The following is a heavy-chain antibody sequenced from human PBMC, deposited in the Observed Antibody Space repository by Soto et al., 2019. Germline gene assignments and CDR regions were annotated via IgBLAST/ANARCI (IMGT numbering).Heavy chain of an antibody. D-gene: IGHD4-4*01. V-gene: IGHV1-69*01. J-gene: IGHJ6*02. CDR3: ASLLTVTANYYYYYGMDV. Sequence: QVQLVQSGAEVKKPGSSVKVSCKASGGTFSSYAISWVRQAPGQGLEWMGGIIPIFGTANYAQKFQGRVTITADESTSTAYMELSSLRSEDTAVYYCASLLTVTANYYYYYGMDVWGQGTTVTVSS. CDR1: GGTFSSYA. CDR2: IIPIFGTA.